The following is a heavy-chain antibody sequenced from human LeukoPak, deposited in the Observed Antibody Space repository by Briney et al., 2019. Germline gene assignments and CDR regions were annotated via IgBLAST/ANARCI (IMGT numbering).Heavy chain of an antibody. CDR1: GFTFNNAW. D-gene: IGHD3-16*01. J-gene: IGHJ5*02. CDR3: AKDALGSGTYNWFDP. CDR2: IKSKTDGGTI. Sequence: PGGSLRLSCADSGFTFNNAWMSWVRQAPGKGLEWVGRIKSKTDGGTIDYAAPVKGGFTISRDDSKNTLYLQMNSLRAEDTALYYCAKDALGSGTYNWFDPWGQGTLVTVSS. V-gene: IGHV3-15*01.